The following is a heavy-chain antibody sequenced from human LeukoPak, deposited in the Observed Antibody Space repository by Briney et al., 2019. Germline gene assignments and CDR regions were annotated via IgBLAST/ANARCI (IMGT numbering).Heavy chain of an antibody. CDR2: ISWNSGSI. CDR1: GFTFDDYA. V-gene: IGHV3-9*01. CDR3: AKDARGSYDYVWGDYGMDV. J-gene: IGHJ6*02. D-gene: IGHD3-16*01. Sequence: PGGSLRLSCAASGFTFDDYAMHWVRQAPGKGLEWVSGISWNSGSIGYADSVKGRFTISRDNAKNSLYLQMNSLRAEDTALYYCAKDARGSYDYVWGDYGMDVWGQGTTVTVSS.